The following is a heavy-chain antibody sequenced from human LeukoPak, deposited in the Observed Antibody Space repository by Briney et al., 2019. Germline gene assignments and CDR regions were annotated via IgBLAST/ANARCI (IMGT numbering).Heavy chain of an antibody. CDR1: GFTFSSYA. V-gene: IGHV3-23*01. CDR3: ANSKGETFIYYFDK. D-gene: IGHD3-16*01. J-gene: IGHJ4*02. CDR2: ISGSGDST. Sequence: GGSLRLSCAASGFTFSSYAMSWVRQAPGKGLEWVSAISGSGDSTYYADSVKGRFTISRDNSKNTLYLQMNSLRAEDTAVYYCANSKGETFIYYFDKWGRGTLVTVSS.